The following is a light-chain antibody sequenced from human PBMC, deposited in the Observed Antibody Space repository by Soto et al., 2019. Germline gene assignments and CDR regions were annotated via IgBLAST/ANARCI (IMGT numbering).Light chain of an antibody. J-gene: IGKJ3*01. V-gene: IGKV1-5*03. Sequence: DIQMTQSPSTLSASAGDRVTITCRASQNINNWLAWYQQKPGKAPKVLIHKASTLESGVPSRFIGSGSETEFTLTISCLQPDDFATYYCQQYNSYSEFTFGPGTKVDSK. CDR3: QQYNSYSEFT. CDR2: KAS. CDR1: QNINNW.